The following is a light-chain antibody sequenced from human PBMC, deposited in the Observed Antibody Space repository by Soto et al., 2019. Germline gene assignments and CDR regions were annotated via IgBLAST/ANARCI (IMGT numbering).Light chain of an antibody. CDR1: QSVSSSC. CDR3: QQCGSSPLT. V-gene: IGKV3-20*01. Sequence: EIVLTQSPGTLSLPPGERATLSCRASQSVSSSCLAWYQQKPGQAPRLLIYGASSRATGIPDRFSGSGSGTGFTLTISRLEPEDFAVYYCQQCGSSPLTFGGGTKVEIK. J-gene: IGKJ4*01. CDR2: GAS.